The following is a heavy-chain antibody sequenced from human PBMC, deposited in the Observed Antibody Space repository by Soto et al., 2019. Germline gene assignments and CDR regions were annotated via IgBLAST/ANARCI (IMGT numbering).Heavy chain of an antibody. V-gene: IGHV4-31*03. CDR3: ARYNAASGTYYFDY. Sequence: SETLSLTCTVSGGSISSGGYYWSWIRQHPGKGLEWIGYIYYIGSTYYNPSLKSRVTISVDTSKNQFSLKLNSVTAADTAVYYCARYNAASGTYYFDYWGQGTLVTVSS. D-gene: IGHD6-13*01. CDR2: IYYIGST. CDR1: GGSISSGGYY. J-gene: IGHJ4*02.